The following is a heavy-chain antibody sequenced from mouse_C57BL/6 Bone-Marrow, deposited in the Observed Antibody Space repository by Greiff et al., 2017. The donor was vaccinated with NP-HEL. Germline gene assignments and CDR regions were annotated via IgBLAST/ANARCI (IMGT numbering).Heavy chain of an antibody. D-gene: IGHD2-1*01. Sequence: QVQLQQPGAELVKPGASVKLSCKASGYTFTSYWMHWVKQRPGQGLEWIGMIHPNSGSTNYNEKFKSKATLTVDKSSSTAYMQLSSLTSEDSAVYYCAPNRDCYYGNYGWGQGTLVTVSA. J-gene: IGHJ3*02. CDR3: APNRDCYYGNYG. CDR1: GYTFTSYW. V-gene: IGHV1-64*01. CDR2: IHPNSGST.